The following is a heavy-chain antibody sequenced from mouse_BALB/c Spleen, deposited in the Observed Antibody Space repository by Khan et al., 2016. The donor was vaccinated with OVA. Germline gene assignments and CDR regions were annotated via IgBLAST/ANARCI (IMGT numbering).Heavy chain of an antibody. CDR3: TRVYYRYDRYFGV. D-gene: IGHD2-14*01. CDR2: IWSGGST. V-gene: IGHV2-4-1*01. CDR1: DFSLSTYG. Sequence: QVQLKQSGPGLVQPSQSLSITCTVTDFSLSTYGIHWVRQSPGKGLEWLGVIWSGGSTDYNAAFISRLSISKDNSTSQVFFKMNSLQTDDTAMYSWTRVYYRYDRYFGVWGAGTTVTVAS. J-gene: IGHJ1*01.